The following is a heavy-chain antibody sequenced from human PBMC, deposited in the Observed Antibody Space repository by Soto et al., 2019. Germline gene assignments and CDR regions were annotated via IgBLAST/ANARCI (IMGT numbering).Heavy chain of an antibody. D-gene: IGHD6-19*01. CDR2: IIPIFGTA. CDR1: GGTFSSYG. Sequence: XVKVYCKAAGGTFSSYGISCVRQAPGQGLEWMGGIIPIFGTANYAQKFQGRVTITADESTSTAYMELSSLRSEDTAVYYCARELAVAGLVFDYWGQGTLVTVSS. V-gene: IGHV1-69*13. CDR3: ARELAVAGLVFDY. J-gene: IGHJ4*02.